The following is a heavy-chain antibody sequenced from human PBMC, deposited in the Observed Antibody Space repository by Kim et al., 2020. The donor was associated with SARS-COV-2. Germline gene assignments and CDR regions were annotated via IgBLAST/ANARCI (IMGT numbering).Heavy chain of an antibody. J-gene: IGHJ6*03. Sequence: SETLSLTCTASGGSISSYYWSWIRQPPGKGLEWIGYIYYSGSTNYNPSLKSRITMSIDTSKNQFSLKLSSVTAADTAVYYCARAYSNYNYYYMDVWGKGTTVTVSS. CDR2: IYYSGST. D-gene: IGHD2-15*01. V-gene: IGHV4-59*01. CDR1: GGSISSYY. CDR3: ARAYSNYNYYYMDV.